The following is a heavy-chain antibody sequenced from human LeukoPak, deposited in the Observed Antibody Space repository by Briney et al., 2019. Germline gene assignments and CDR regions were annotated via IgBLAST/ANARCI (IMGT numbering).Heavy chain of an antibody. CDR2: IIPIFGTA. CDR3: ARQIPTVITMVRGVIGDDAFDI. J-gene: IGHJ3*02. V-gene: IGHV1-69*05. CDR1: GSTFSSYA. Sequence: GSSVKVSCKASGSTFSSYAISWVRQAPGQGLEWMGRIIPIFGTANYAQKFPGRVTIATDESTSTAYMELSSLRSEDTAVYYCARQIPTVITMVRGVIGDDAFDIWGQGTMVTVSS. D-gene: IGHD3-10*01.